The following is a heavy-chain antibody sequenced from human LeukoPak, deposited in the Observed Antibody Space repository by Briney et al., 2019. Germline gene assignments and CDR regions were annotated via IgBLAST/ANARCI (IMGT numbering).Heavy chain of an antibody. CDR2: IYSGGGT. Sequence: GGSLRLSYAASGFTVSSNYMSWVRQAPGKGLEWVSVIYSGGGTYYADSVKGRFTISRDNSKNTLYLQMNSLRAEDTAVYYCARPRGGYYDSSGLDAFDIWGQGTMVTVSS. D-gene: IGHD3-22*01. CDR1: GFTVSSNY. CDR3: ARPRGGYYDSSGLDAFDI. V-gene: IGHV3-66*02. J-gene: IGHJ3*02.